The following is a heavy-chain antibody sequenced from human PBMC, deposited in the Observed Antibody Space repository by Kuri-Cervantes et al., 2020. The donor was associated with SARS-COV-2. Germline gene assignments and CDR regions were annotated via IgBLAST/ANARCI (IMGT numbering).Heavy chain of an antibody. V-gene: IGHV3-53*01. CDR1: GFTVSSNY. D-gene: IGHD2-2*01. CDR3: ARASGGLYCGSTSCGEGSWFDP. Sequence: GESLKISCAASGFTVSSNYMSWVRQAPGKGLEWVSVIYSGGSTYYADSVKGRFTISRDNSKNTLHLQMNSLRAEDTAVYYCARASGGLYCGSTSCGEGSWFDPWGQGTLVTVSS. CDR2: IYSGGST. J-gene: IGHJ5*02.